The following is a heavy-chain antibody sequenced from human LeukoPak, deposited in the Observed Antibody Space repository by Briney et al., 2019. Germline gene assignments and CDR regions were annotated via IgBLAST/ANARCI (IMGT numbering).Heavy chain of an antibody. CDR3: ARFSSIAAAFDY. CDR1: GGSFSIYY. V-gene: IGHV4-4*07. CDR2: IYTSGST. J-gene: IGHJ4*02. Sequence: SETLSLTCTVSGGSFSIYYWTWIRQPAGKGLEWIGRIYTSGSTNYNPSLKSRVTMSVDTSKNQFSLKLSSVTAADTAVYYCARFSSIAAAFDYWGQGTLVTVSS. D-gene: IGHD6-13*01.